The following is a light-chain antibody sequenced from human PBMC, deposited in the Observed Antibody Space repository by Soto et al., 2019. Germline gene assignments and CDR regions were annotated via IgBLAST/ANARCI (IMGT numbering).Light chain of an antibody. J-gene: IGKJ2*01. V-gene: IGKV4-1*01. Sequence: DIVMTQSPDSLAVSLGERATFNCKSSQSVFYSSNSKNYLAWYQQKPGQCPKLLIYWASTRESGFPDRFSGSGSVTDFTLTISSLQAEDVAVYYCQQYYSTPYTFGQGTKLEIK. CDR2: WAS. CDR3: QQYYSTPYT. CDR1: QSVFYSSNSKNY.